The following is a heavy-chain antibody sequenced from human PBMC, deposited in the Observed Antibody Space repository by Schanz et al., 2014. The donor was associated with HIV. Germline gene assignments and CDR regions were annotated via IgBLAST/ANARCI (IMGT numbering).Heavy chain of an antibody. D-gene: IGHD5-12*01. CDR3: ARDATGYSGYDS. V-gene: IGHV3-72*01. CDR2: SRNKPNSYTT. CDR1: GFTFSVYY. Sequence: VQLAESGGALVNPGSSLRLSCEASGFTFSVYYMSWIRQAPGKGLEWVGRSRNKPNSYTTEYAASVKGRFTISRDDSKKSLYLQMSALKTEDTAVYYCARDATGYSGYDSWGQGTLVTVSS. J-gene: IGHJ5*01.